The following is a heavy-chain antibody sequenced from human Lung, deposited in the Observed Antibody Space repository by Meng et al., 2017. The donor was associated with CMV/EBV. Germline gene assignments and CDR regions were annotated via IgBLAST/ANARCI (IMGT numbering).Heavy chain of an antibody. D-gene: IGHD6-19*01. V-gene: IGHV4-4*02. CDR3: ASFPPPGKQWLVTDY. CDR1: GGSISSSNW. J-gene: IGHJ4*02. Sequence: VPLEASGPGLDKPSGPLSLTCAVSGGSISSSNWWSWVRQPPGKGLEWIGEIYHSGSTNYNPSLKSRVTISVDKSKNQFSLKLSSVTAADTAVYYCASFPPPGKQWLVTDYWGQGTLVTVSS. CDR2: IYHSGST.